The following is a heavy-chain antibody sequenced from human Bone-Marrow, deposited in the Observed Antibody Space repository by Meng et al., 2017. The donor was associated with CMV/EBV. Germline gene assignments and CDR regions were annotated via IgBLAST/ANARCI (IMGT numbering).Heavy chain of an antibody. D-gene: IGHD2-2*02. V-gene: IGHV1-2*02. J-gene: IGHJ6*02. Sequence: ASVKVSCKASESTFNDHHMHWVRQAPGQGLEWMGWINPYSGDTKYAQKFQGRVTMTRDTSISTAYMELSRLRSDDTAVYYCARDAPGEWYQLLYPFGSYGYYYYGMDVWGQGNTVAVSS. CDR3: ARDAPGEWYQLLYPFGSYGYYYYGMDV. CDR2: INPYSGDT. CDR1: ESTFNDHH.